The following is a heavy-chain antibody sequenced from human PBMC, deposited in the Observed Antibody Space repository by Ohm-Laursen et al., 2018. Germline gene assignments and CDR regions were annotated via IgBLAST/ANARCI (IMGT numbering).Heavy chain of an antibody. CDR2: ISPNSGGT. V-gene: IGHV1-2*02. CDR3: ARVPRKFRSSWYPFDY. CDR1: GYIFTDYY. Sequence: ASVKVSCKASGYIFTDYYIHWVRQAPGQGLEWMGWISPNSGGTKYSQKFQGRVTMTRDTSISTAYMELTRLTSDDTAVYYCARVPRKFRSSWYPFDYWGQGTLVTVSS. J-gene: IGHJ4*02. D-gene: IGHD6-13*01.